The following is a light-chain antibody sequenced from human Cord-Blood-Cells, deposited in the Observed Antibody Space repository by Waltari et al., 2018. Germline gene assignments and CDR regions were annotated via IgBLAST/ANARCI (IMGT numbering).Light chain of an antibody. V-gene: IGLV2-11*01. J-gene: IGLJ3*02. CDR3: CSYAGSYTLV. CDR1: SSDVGGYNY. Sequence: QSALTQPRSVSGSPGQSVTISCTGTSSDVGGYNYVSWYQQHPGKVPKRMIYDVSKRPSGVPDRFSGAKSGNTASLTISGLQAEDEADYYCCSYAGSYTLVFGGGTKLTVL. CDR2: DVS.